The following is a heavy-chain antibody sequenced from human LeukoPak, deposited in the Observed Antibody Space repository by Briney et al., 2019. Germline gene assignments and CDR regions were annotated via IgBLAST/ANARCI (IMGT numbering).Heavy chain of an antibody. CDR3: ARQLRGEAVAGHLQSFDY. D-gene: IGHD6-19*01. Sequence: SETLSLTCTVSGGSISSYYWNWIRQPPGKGLEWIGYIYNSGSTNYNPSLKSRVTISVDTSKNQFSLKLSAVTATDTAVYFCARQLRGEAVAGHLQSFDYWGQGTLVTVSS. CDR2: IYNSGST. CDR1: GGSISSYY. V-gene: IGHV4-59*08. J-gene: IGHJ4*02.